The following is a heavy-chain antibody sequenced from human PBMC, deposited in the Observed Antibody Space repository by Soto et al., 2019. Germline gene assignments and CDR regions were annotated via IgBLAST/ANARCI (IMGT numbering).Heavy chain of an antibody. CDR1: GGSVSSGSYY. CDR2: IYYSGST. V-gene: IGHV4-61*01. CDR3: TTEPILNYYDSSGYYYDY. J-gene: IGHJ4*02. Sequence: SETLSLTCTVSGGSVSSGSYYWSWIRQPPGKGLEWIGYIYYSGSTNYNPSLKSRVTISVDTSKNQFSLKLSSVTAADTAVYYCTTEPILNYYDSSGYYYDYWGQGTLVTVSS. D-gene: IGHD3-22*01.